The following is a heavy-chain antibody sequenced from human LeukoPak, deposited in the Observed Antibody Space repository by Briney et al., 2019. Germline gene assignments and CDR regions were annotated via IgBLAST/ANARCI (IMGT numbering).Heavy chain of an antibody. V-gene: IGHV1-2*02. J-gene: IGHJ4*02. CDR2: INPNSGGT. CDR3: ARDGAGDYANGDFDY. CDR1: GYTFTGYY. Sequence: GASVKVSCKASGYTFTGYYMHWVRQAPGQGLEWMGWINPNSGGTNYAQKFQGRVTMTRDTSISTAYMELSRLRSDDTAVYYCARDGAGDYANGDFDYWCQGTLVTVSS. D-gene: IGHD4-17*01.